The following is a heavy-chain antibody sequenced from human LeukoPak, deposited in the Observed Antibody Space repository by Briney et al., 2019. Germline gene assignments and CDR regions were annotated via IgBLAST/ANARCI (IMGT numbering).Heavy chain of an antibody. D-gene: IGHD3-9*01. J-gene: IGHJ6*03. CDR1: GGSFSGYY. CDR2: INHSGST. V-gene: IGHV4-34*01. Sequence: TSETLSLTCAVYGGSFSGYYWSWIRQPPGKGLEWIGEINHSGSTNYNPSLKSRVTISVDTSKNQFSLKLSSVTAADTAVYYCARRVKYYDILTGRSYYYYYYMDVWGKGTTVTISS. CDR3: ARRVKYYDILTGRSYYYYYYMDV.